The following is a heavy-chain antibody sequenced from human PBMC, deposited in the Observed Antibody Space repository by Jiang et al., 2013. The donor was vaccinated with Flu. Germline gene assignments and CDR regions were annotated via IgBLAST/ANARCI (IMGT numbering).Heavy chain of an antibody. Sequence: QLVESGGGLVQPGGSLRLSCVVSGFTFSSYAMSWVRQAPGKGLEWVSAISGSGDSTYYADSVKGRFTISRDNSKNTLYIQMNSLRAEDTAIYYCAKDQGRGYSYAAQGACFDIWGQGTMVTVSS. D-gene: IGHD5-18*01. CDR1: GFTFSSYA. J-gene: IGHJ3*02. CDR3: AKDQGRGYSYAAQGACFDI. V-gene: IGHV3-23*04. CDR2: ISGSGDST.